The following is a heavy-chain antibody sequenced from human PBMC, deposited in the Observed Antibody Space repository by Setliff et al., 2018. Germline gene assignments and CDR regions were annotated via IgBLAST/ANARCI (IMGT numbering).Heavy chain of an antibody. CDR2: INHTGGT. CDR3: ARGLRGRGYFDY. D-gene: IGHD4-17*01. CDR1: GGSFSGYY. Sequence: SETLSLTCAVYGGSFSGYYWSWIRQPPGKGLEWIGEINHTGGTTYNPSLKSRVTISVDTSKNQFSLKLSSVTAADTAVYYCARGLRGRGYFDYWGQGTLVTVSS. V-gene: IGHV4-34*01. J-gene: IGHJ4*02.